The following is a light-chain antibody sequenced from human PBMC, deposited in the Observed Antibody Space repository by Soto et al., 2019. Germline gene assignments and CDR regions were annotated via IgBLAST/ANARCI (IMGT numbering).Light chain of an antibody. CDR1: QSINSY. CDR3: QQSYRTTT. V-gene: IGKV1-39*01. Sequence: DIQMTQSPSSLSASVGDRVTITCRASQSINSYLNWYQQKPGKAPKLLIYTASSLQSGVPSRFSGSGSGTDFTRTISSLQPEDFATYYCQQSYRTTTFGGGTKVEIK. CDR2: TAS. J-gene: IGKJ4*01.